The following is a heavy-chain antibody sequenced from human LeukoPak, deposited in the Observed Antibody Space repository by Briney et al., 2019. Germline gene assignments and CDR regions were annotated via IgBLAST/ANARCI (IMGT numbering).Heavy chain of an antibody. CDR1: GFTFSGSA. J-gene: IGHJ5*02. D-gene: IGHD4-11*01. Sequence: GGSLRLSCVASGFTFSGSAMHWVRQASGKGLEWVGRVRSKANNYATAYAESVKGRFTVSRDDSKNTAYLQMNSLKAEDTAVYXCTXVXXSNYGWFDPWGQGTLVTVSS. V-gene: IGHV3-73*01. CDR2: VRSKANNYAT. CDR3: TXVXXSNYGWFDP.